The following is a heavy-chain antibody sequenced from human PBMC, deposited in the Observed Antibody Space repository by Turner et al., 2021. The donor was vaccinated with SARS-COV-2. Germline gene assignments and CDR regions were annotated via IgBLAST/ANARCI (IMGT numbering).Heavy chain of an antibody. V-gene: IGHV3-53*02. D-gene: IGHD3-3*01. CDR3: ARDRVDYGMDV. Sequence: EVQLVETGGGLIQPGGSLILSCAASGVTVSSNYMTGVRQAPGKGLELVSVIYSVGSTYYADSVKGRFTISRDNSKNTLYLQMNSLRAEDTAVYYCARDRVDYGMDVWGQGTTVTVSS. CDR1: GVTVSSNY. CDR2: IYSVGST. J-gene: IGHJ6*02.